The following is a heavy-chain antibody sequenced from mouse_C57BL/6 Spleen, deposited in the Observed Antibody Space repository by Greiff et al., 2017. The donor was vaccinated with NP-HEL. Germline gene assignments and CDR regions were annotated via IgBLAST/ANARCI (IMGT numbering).Heavy chain of an antibody. CDR3: ARSSSSGSFAY. V-gene: IGHV1-50*01. J-gene: IGHJ3*01. CDR2: IDPSDSYT. D-gene: IGHD3-2*02. CDR1: GYTFTSYW. Sequence: QVQLQQPGAELVKPGASVKLSCKASGYTFTSYWMQWVKQRPGQGLEWIGEIDPSDSYTNYNQKFKGKATLTVDTSSSTAYMQLSSLTSEDSAVYYCARSSSSGSFAYGGQGTLVTVSA.